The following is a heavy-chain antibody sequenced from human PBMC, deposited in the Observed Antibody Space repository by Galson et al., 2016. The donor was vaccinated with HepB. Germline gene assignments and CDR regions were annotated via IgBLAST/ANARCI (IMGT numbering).Heavy chain of an antibody. J-gene: IGHJ3*02. CDR1: GFTFSTYW. CDR3: AIGLAVPETQNVFDI. CDR2: IKQDGSEK. Sequence: SLRLSCAASGFTFSTYWMSWVRQAPGKGLEWVTNIKQDGSEKNYVGSVEGRFAISRDNAKNSLYLHMTSLRVEDTAIYYCAIGLAVPETQNVFDIWGQGTMVTVSS. V-gene: IGHV3-7*01. D-gene: IGHD6-19*01.